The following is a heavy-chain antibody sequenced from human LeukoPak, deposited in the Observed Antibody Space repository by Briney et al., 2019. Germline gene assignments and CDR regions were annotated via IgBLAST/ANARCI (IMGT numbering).Heavy chain of an antibody. D-gene: IGHD3-10*01. V-gene: IGHV3-23*01. CDR3: AKDRVWFGELLPFDY. CDR1: GFTFSSYA. J-gene: IGHJ4*02. Sequence: PGGSLRLSCAASGFTFSSYAMSWVRQAPGKGLEWVSAISGSGGSTYYADSVKGRFTISRDNSKNTLYLQMNSLRAEDTAVYYCAKDRVWFGELLPFDYWGQGTLVTVSS. CDR2: ISGSGGST.